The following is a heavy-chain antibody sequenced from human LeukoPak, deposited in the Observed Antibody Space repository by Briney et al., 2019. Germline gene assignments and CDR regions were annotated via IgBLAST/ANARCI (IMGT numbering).Heavy chain of an antibody. CDR2: INHSGST. CDR3: ARDPPPEGSSGWYSYFDY. V-gene: IGHV4-34*01. Sequence: SETLSLTCAVYGGSFSGYYWSWTRQPPGKGLEWIGEINHSGSTNYNPSLKSRVTISVDTSKNQFSLQLNSVTPEDTAVYYCARDPPPEGSSGWYSYFDYWGQGTLVTVSS. D-gene: IGHD6-19*01. J-gene: IGHJ4*02. CDR1: GGSFSGYY.